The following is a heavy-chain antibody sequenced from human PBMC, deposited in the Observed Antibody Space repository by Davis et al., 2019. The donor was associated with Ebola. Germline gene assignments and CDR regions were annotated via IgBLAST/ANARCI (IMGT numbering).Heavy chain of an antibody. V-gene: IGHV3-23*01. CDR1: GFTFSSSA. D-gene: IGHD5-18*01. CDR2: IGGGGGSI. Sequence: GESLKISCEASGFTFSSSAMSWGRQAPGKGLEWVSSIGGGGGSIYYADSVKGRFTISRDNSKNTLYLQMNSLRAEDTAVYYCASQDTAPLNWGQGTLVTVSS. CDR3: ASQDTAPLN. J-gene: IGHJ4*02.